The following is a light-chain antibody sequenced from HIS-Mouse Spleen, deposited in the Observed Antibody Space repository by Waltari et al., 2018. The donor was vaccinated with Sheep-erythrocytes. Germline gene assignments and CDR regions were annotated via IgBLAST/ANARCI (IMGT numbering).Light chain of an antibody. Sequence: QSALTQPRSVSGSPGQSVTIPCTGTSSDVAGDNYVSWYQQHPGTAPKLNIYDVSKRPSGVPDRFSGSKSGNTASLTISGLQAEDEADYYCCSYAGSSTPWVFGGGTKLTVL. V-gene: IGLV2-11*01. J-gene: IGLJ3*02. CDR1: SSDVAGDNY. CDR3: CSYAGSSTPWV. CDR2: DVS.